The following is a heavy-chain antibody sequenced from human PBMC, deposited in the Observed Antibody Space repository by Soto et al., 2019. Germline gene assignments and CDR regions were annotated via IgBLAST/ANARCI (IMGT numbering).Heavy chain of an antibody. V-gene: IGHV3-23*01. J-gene: IGHJ4*02. Sequence: PGGSLRLSCAAGVSTFRSYAMSWVRQAPGKGLEWVSAISGSGGSTYYADSVKGRFTISRDNSKNTLYLQMNSLRAEDTAVYYFANGVSSAQLDSWGQGTLVTVSS. D-gene: IGHD6-19*01. CDR3: ANGVSSAQLDS. CDR2: ISGSGGST. CDR1: VSTFRSYA.